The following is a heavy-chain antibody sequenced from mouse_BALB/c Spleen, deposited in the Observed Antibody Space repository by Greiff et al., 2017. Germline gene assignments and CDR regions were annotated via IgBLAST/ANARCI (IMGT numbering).Heavy chain of an antibody. J-gene: IGHJ4*01. CDR2: IDPENGNT. V-gene: IGHV14-1*02. CDR1: GFNIKDYY. D-gene: IGHD1-1*02. CDR3: ARGPYGRGAMDY. Sequence: VQLQQSGAELVKPGASVKLSCTASGFNIKDYYMHWVKQRPEQGLEWIGWIDPENGNTIYDPKFQGKASITADTSSNTAYLQLSSLTSEDTAVYYCARGPYGRGAMDYWGQGTSVTVSS.